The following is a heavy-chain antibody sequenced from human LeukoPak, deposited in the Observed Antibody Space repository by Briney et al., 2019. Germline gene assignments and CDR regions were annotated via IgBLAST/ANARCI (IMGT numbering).Heavy chain of an antibody. Sequence: GGSLRLSCAASGFTFSSYGMHWVRQAPGQGLEWVEVISYDGSNKYYADSVKGRFTISRDNSKNTLYLEMNSLRAEDTAVYYCVRDRLAVAGTDYWGQGTLVTVSS. CDR3: VRDRLAVAGTDY. CDR1: GFTFSSYG. V-gene: IGHV3-30*03. CDR2: ISYDGSNK. D-gene: IGHD6-19*01. J-gene: IGHJ4*02.